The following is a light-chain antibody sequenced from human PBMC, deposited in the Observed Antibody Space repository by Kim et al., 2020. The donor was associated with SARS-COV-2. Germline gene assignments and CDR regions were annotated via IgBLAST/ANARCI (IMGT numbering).Light chain of an antibody. J-gene: IGKJ1*01. CDR3: LQDYNYPWT. Sequence: MTQSPSSLSASVGDRVTITCRASQGIRNDLGWYQQKPGKAPKLLIYAASSLQSGVPSRISGSGSGTDFTLTISSLQSEDFATYYCLQDYNYPWTFGQGTEVDIK. CDR1: QGIRND. CDR2: AAS. V-gene: IGKV1-6*01.